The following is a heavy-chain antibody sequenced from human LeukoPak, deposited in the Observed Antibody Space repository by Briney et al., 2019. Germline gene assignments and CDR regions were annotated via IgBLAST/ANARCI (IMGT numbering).Heavy chain of an antibody. Sequence: GGSLRLSCAASGFTFSSYAMSWGRQAPGKGLEWVSAISGSGDSTYYADSAKGRFTISRDNSKNSLYLQMSGLRAQDTAGSFCARVEVAPNYYGLDVWGQGTTVTVSS. J-gene: IGHJ6*02. CDR2: ISGSGDST. V-gene: IGHV3-23*01. D-gene: IGHD2-15*01. CDR3: ARVEVAPNYYGLDV. CDR1: GFTFSSYA.